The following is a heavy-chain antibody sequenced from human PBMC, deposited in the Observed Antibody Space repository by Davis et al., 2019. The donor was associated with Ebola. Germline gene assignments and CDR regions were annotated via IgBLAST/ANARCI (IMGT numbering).Heavy chain of an antibody. D-gene: IGHD3-16*01. Sequence: HTGGSLRLSCAASGFTFTRYWMYWVRQAPGKGLEWVSRITTDGSTTTYADSVKGRFTISRDNANNTLYLQMKGHRAEDTAVYYCVRDGSTWFGYFQHWGRGTPVTVSS. J-gene: IGHJ1*01. V-gene: IGHV3-74*01. CDR2: ITTDGSTT. CDR3: VRDGSTWFGYFQH. CDR1: GFTFTRYW.